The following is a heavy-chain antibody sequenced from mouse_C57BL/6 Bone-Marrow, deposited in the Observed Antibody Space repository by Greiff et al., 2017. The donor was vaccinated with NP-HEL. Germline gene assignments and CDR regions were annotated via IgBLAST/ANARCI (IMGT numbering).Heavy chain of an antibody. J-gene: IGHJ4*01. D-gene: IGHD2-4*01. V-gene: IGHV1-9*01. Sequence: LVESGASVKLSCKATGYTFTGYWIEWVKQRPGHGLEWIGEILPGSGSTNYNEKFKGKATFTADTSSNTAYMQLSSLTTEDSAIYYCARYPLYDYDGAMDYWGQGTSVTVSS. CDR2: ILPGSGST. CDR3: ARYPLYDYDGAMDY. CDR1: GYTFTGYW.